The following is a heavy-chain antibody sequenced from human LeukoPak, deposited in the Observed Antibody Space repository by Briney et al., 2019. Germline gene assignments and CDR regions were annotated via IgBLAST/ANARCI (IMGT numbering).Heavy chain of an antibody. D-gene: IGHD3-22*01. Sequence: SETLSLTYTVSSGSISGYYWSWIRQPPGKGLEWFGNVFYSGHTNYNPSLRSRVTMSVDTSNNQFSLKLTSVTAADTAVYYCAREFSPYDSSGYYVYWGQGTLVTVSS. CDR1: SGSISGYY. V-gene: IGHV4-59*01. CDR3: AREFSPYDSSGYYVY. J-gene: IGHJ4*02. CDR2: VFYSGHT.